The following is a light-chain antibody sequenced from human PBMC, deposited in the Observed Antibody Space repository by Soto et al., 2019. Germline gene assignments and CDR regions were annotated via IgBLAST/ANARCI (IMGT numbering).Light chain of an antibody. CDR1: QSLLHSNGYNY. J-gene: IGKJ2*01. V-gene: IGKV2-28*01. CDR2: LGS. Sequence: DIVMTQSPLSLPVTPGEPASISCRSSQSLLHSNGYNYLDWYLQKPGQSPQLLIYLGSNRASGVPDRFSGSGSGTDFTLKISRVEAEDVGVYYCMQAQQTRNTFGQGTKLEIK. CDR3: MQAQQTRNT.